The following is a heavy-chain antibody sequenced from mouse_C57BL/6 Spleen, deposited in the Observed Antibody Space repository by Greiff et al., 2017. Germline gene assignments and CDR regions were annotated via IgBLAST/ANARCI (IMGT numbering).Heavy chain of an antibody. CDR1: GYTFTDYY. V-gene: IGHV1-19*01. CDR3: ARGGGY. CDR2: INPYNGGT. Sequence: EVKLVESGPVLVKPGASVKMSCKASGYTFTDYYMNWVKQSHGKSLEWIGVINPYNGGTSYNQKFKGKATLTVDKSSSTAYMELNSLTSEDSAVYYCARGGGYWGQGTTLTVSS. J-gene: IGHJ2*01.